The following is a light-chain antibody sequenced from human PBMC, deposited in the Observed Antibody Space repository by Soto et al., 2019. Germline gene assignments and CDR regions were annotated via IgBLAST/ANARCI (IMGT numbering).Light chain of an antibody. V-gene: IGKV1-5*03. Sequence: EIQMTQSPSNLSRSVGDRVTITCRASQTISSWLAWYQQKQGKAPKXLIYKASTLKSGVPSRFSGSGSGTEGTITISSLQPDDGETYDCQHYNSYSEAFGQGTKVDIK. J-gene: IGKJ1*01. CDR2: KAS. CDR1: QTISSW. CDR3: QHYNSYSEA.